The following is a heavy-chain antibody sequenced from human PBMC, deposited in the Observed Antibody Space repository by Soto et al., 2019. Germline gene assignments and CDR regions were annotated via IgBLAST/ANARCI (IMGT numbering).Heavy chain of an antibody. D-gene: IGHD5-18*01. Sequence: GGSLRLSCAASGFTFSSYSMNWVRQAPGKGLELVSYISSSSSTIYYADSVKGRFTISRDNAKNSLYLQMNSLRDEDTAVYYCARVGLGYSYGYDYYYGMDVWGQGTTVTVSS. V-gene: IGHV3-48*02. CDR3: ARVGLGYSYGYDYYYGMDV. CDR1: GFTFSSYS. CDR2: ISSSSSTI. J-gene: IGHJ6*02.